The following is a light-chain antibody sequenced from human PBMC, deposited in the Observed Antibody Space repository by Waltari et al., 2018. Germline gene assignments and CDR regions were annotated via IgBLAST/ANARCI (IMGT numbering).Light chain of an antibody. J-gene: IGLJ2*01. V-gene: IGLV2-8*01. CDR1: SSDVGGYTY. CDR3: ISYAGSDNLV. CDR2: EVT. Sequence: QSALTQPPSASGSPGQSVTISCTGISSDVGGYTYFSWYQQHPGKAPNLMIYEVTRRPSGVPDRFSGSKSGNTASLTVSGLQADDEADYYCISYAGSDNLVFGGGTKLTVL.